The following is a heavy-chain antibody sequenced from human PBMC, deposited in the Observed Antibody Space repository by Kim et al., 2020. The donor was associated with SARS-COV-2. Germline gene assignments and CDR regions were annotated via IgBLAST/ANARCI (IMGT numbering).Heavy chain of an antibody. CDR3: ARGGTPRAGY. CDR2: IYYRGST. D-gene: IGHD2-15*01. V-gene: IGHV4-59*01. J-gene: IGHJ4*02. CDR1: GGSISNYY. Sequence: SETLSLTCSVSGGSISNYYWSWIRQPPGKGLEWIGYIYYRGSTNYNPSLKSRVTMSVDTSKNHFSLKLSSVTAADSAVYYCARGGTPRAGYWGQGTLVTVSS.